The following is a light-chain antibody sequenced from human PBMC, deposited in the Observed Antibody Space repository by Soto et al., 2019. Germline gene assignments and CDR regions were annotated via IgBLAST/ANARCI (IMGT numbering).Light chain of an antibody. CDR3: QSYDSSLSGGV. J-gene: IGLJ3*02. Sequence: QAVVTQPPSVSGAPGQRVTISCTGSSSNIGAGYDVHWYQQLPGTAPKLLIFGNNNRPSGVPDRCSGSKSGTSASLAITGLQAEDEADYYCQSYDSSLSGGVFGGGTKLTVL. CDR1: SSNIGAGYD. CDR2: GNN. V-gene: IGLV1-40*01.